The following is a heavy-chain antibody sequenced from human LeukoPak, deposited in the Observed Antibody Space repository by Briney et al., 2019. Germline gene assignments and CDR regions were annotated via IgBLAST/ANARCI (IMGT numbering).Heavy chain of an antibody. CDR2: IKSKTDGGTT. CDR3: AKDLYPYYGSGSYPDP. J-gene: IGHJ5*02. V-gene: IGHV3-15*01. Sequence: PGGSLRLSCAASGFTFSNAWMSWVRQAPGKGLEWVGRIKSKTDGGTTDYAAPVKGRFTISRDDSKNTLYLQMNSLRAEDTAVYYCAKDLYPYYGSGSYPDPWGQGTLVTVSS. D-gene: IGHD3-10*01. CDR1: GFTFSNAW.